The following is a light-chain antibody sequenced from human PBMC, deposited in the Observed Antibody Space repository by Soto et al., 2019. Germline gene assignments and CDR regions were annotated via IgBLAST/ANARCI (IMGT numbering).Light chain of an antibody. CDR2: AAS. CDR1: QDISNY. Sequence: MTQSPSSLSTSVGDRVTITCQASQDISNYLNWYQRKPGKAPKLLIYAASNLDTGVPSRFSGSGSGTEFTFTISSLQPEDIATYYCQHYNNLLGTFGQGTKVDIK. J-gene: IGKJ1*01. CDR3: QHYNNLLGT. V-gene: IGKV1-33*01.